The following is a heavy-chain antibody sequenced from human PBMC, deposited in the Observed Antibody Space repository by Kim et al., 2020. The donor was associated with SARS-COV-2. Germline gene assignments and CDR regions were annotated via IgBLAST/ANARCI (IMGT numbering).Heavy chain of an antibody. D-gene: IGHD1-26*01. J-gene: IGHJ6*01. Sequence: SETLSLTCPVSRASINTFYWSWLRQAPGTGLEWIGYVFQNGRTKYNPSLKSRATISLETTKNQVSRKLKSVTAADTAIYFCARDLGISGTDFHYLYGL. CDR1: RASINTFY. CDR3: ARDLGISGTDFHYLYGL. V-gene: IGHV4-59*13. CDR2: VFQNGRT.